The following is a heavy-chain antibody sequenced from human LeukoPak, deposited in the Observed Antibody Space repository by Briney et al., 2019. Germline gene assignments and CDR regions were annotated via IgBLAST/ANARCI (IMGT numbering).Heavy chain of an antibody. CDR1: GYTFTGHY. CDR2: INPNSGGT. CDR3: ARGGYNWNYVGYFDY. Sequence: ASVKVSCKASGYTFTGHYMHWVRQAPGQGLEWMGWINPNSGGTNYAQKFQGRVTMTRDTSISTAYMELSRLRSDDTAVYYCARGGYNWNYVGYFDYWGQGTLVTVSS. V-gene: IGHV1-2*02. D-gene: IGHD1-7*01. J-gene: IGHJ4*02.